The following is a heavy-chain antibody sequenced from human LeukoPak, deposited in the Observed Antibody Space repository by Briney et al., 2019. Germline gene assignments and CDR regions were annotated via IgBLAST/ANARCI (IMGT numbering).Heavy chain of an antibody. D-gene: IGHD3-10*01. J-gene: IGHJ4*02. CDR2: ISGSGGST. CDR1: GFTFSSYA. V-gene: IGHV3-23*01. Sequence: GGPLRLSCAASGFTFSSYAMSWVRRAPGKGLEWVSAISGSGGSTYYADSVKGRFTISRDNSKNTLYLQMNSLRAEDTAVYYCAKDEAYYYGSGSYFNRAPLDYWGQGTLVTVSS. CDR3: AKDEAYYYGSGSYFNRAPLDY.